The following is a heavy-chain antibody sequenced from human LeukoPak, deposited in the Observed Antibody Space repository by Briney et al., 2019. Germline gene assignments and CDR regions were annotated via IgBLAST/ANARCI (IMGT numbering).Heavy chain of an antibody. CDR3: VRVKSTYYYAPDGPLN. J-gene: IGHJ4*02. CDR1: GLSVSSNY. Sequence: GGSLRLSCAASGLSVSSNYMSWVRQAPGKGLEWVSILYSGDATYYTDSVQGRFAISRDIPKNMVYLQMNNLRADDTAVYFCVRVKSTYYYAPDGPLNWGQGTRVAVSS. D-gene: IGHD3-10*01. V-gene: IGHV3-53*01. CDR2: LYSGDAT.